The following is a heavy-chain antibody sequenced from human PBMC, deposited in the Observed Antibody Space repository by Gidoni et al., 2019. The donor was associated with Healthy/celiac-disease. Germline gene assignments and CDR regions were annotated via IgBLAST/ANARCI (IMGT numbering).Heavy chain of an antibody. CDR1: GFTFSSYW. V-gene: IGHV3-7*01. CDR3: ARDVPYDSSGYLDY. CDR2: IKQDGSEK. J-gene: IGHJ4*02. D-gene: IGHD3-22*01. Sequence: EVQLVESGGGLVQPGGSLRLSCAASGFTFSSYWMSWVRQAPGKGLEWVANIKQDGSEKYYVDSVKGRFTISRDNAKNSLYLQMNSLRAEDTAVYYCARDVPYDSSGYLDYWGQGTLVTVSS.